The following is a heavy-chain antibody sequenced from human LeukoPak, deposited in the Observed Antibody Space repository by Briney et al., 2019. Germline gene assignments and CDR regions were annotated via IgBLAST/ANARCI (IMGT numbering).Heavy chain of an antibody. CDR3: ARGGLNDYVWGRSSYYYYMDV. CDR2: IYYSGST. CDR1: GGSISSGSYY. V-gene: IGHV4-61*01. J-gene: IGHJ6*03. D-gene: IGHD3-16*01. Sequence: SQTLSLTCTVSGGSISSGSYYWSWIRQPPGKGLEWIGYIYYSGSTNYNPSLKSRVTISVDTSKNQFSLKLSSVTAADTAVYYCARGGLNDYVWGRSSYYYYMDVWGKGTTVTISS.